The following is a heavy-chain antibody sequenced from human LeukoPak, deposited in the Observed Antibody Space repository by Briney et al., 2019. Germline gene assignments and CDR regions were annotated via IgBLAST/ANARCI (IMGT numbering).Heavy chain of an antibody. V-gene: IGHV3-30*04. CDR1: GFTFSSYA. CDR2: ISYDGSNK. Sequence: GGSLRLSCAASGFTFSSYAMHWVRQAPGKGLEWVAVISYDGSNKYYADSVKGRFTISRDNSKNTLYLQMNSLRAEDTAVYYCARGGASREFDPWGQGTLVTVSP. J-gene: IGHJ5*02. CDR3: ARGGASREFDP. D-gene: IGHD6-13*01.